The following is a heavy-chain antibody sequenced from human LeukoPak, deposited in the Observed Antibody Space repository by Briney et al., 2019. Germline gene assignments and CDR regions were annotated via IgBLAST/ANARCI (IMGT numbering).Heavy chain of an antibody. V-gene: IGHV1-69*05. CDR3: ARQGGITVFGVAQPGGAFVI. D-gene: IGHD3-3*01. CDR1: GGTFSSYA. J-gene: IGHJ3*02. Sequence: GASVKVSCKASGGTFSSYAISWVRQAPGQGLEWMGGIIPILGTAKYAQKVQGRVTMSTDESTSTAYMELSSLRSEDSAVYYCARQGGITVFGVAQPGGAFVIWGQGTMVTVSS. CDR2: IIPILGTA.